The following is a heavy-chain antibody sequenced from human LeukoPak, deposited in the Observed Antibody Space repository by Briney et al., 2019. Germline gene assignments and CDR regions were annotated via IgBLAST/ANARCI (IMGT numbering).Heavy chain of an antibody. D-gene: IGHD1-1*01. Sequence: ASVKVSCKASGGTFSSYAISWVRQSPGQGLEWMGGIIPIFGTANYAQKFQGRVTITADESTSTAYMELSSLRSEDTAVYYCARVLSGTEIDYWGQATLATVSS. V-gene: IGHV1-69*13. CDR3: ARVLSGTEIDY. CDR2: IIPIFGTA. J-gene: IGHJ4*02. CDR1: GGTFSSYA.